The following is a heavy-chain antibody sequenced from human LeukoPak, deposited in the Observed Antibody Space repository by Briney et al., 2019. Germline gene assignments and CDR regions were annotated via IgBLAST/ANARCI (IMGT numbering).Heavy chain of an antibody. J-gene: IGHJ4*02. Sequence: SETLSLTCTVSGGSISSYYWSWIRQPPGKGLERIGYIYYSGSTNYNPSLKSRVTISVDTSKNQFSLKLSSVTAADTAVYYCARRGRITMVRGVIIKGPFDYWGQGTLVTVSS. CDR1: GGSISSYY. CDR2: IYYSGST. D-gene: IGHD3-10*01. CDR3: ARRGRITMVRGVIIKGPFDY. V-gene: IGHV4-59*12.